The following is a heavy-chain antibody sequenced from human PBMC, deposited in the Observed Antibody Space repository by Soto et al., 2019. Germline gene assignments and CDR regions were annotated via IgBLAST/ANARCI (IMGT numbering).Heavy chain of an antibody. CDR3: ARPDSLSGTGWFDP. J-gene: IGHJ5*02. Sequence: SETLSLTCAVYGGSFSGYYWTWIRQPPGTGLEWIGEINHSGSTNYNPSLKSRVTISIDTSKNQFSLKLTSVTAADTAVYYCARPDSLSGTGWFDPWGRGTLVTVSS. D-gene: IGHD6-13*01. CDR2: INHSGST. V-gene: IGHV4-34*01. CDR1: GGSFSGYY.